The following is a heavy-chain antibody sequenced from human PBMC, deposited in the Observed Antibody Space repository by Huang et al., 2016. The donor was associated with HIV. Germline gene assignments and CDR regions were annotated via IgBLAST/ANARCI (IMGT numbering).Heavy chain of an antibody. J-gene: IGHJ4*02. CDR3: AKGGSAAAVLDF. CDR1: GFTFSLYG. CDR2: ISYDGKTK. Sequence: VQLVESGGGVVQPGRSLRISCAASGFTFSLYGMHWVRKAPGKGLEWVAVISYDGKTKYYADSVKGRITISRENYKTTLYLQMNRLRVEDTALYYCAKGGSAAAVLDFWGQGTLVTVSS. V-gene: IGHV3-30*18. D-gene: IGHD6-13*01.